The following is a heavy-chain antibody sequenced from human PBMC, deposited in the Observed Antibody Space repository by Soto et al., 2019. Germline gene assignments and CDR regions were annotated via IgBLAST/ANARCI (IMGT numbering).Heavy chain of an antibody. CDR1: GFTFSDYA. V-gene: IGHV3-30*18. CDR2: VSHDGRNT. Sequence: VQLVESGGGVVQPGRSLRLSCAASGFTFSDYAMHWVRQAPGKGLEWVAVVSHDGRNTHYADSVKGRFTISRDSSKNAVSVELTTLGAEDASVYYCAKGGRHWQVTAECTHWGQGAPATVSS. CDR3: AKGGRHWQVTAECTH. D-gene: IGHD1-1*01. J-gene: IGHJ4*02.